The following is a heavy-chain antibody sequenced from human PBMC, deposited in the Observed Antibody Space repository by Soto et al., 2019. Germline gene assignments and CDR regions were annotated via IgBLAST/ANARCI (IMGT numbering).Heavy chain of an antibody. Sequence: RGSLRLSCAASGFTFSSYSMNWVRQAPGKGLEWVSYISSSSSTIYYADSVKGRFTISRDNAKNSLYLQMNSLRAEDTAVYYCARDISIAVAGRYWYFDLWGRGTLVTVSS. V-gene: IGHV3-48*01. CDR1: GFTFSSYS. J-gene: IGHJ2*01. D-gene: IGHD6-19*01. CDR2: ISSSSSTI. CDR3: ARDISIAVAGRYWYFDL.